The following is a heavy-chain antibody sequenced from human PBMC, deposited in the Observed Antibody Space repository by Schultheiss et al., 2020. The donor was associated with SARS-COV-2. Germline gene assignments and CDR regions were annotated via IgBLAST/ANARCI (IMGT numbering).Heavy chain of an antibody. Sequence: GGSLRLSCAASGFTFSSYAMSWVHQAPGKGLEWVSAISGSGGSTYYADSVKGRFTISRDNSKNTLYLQMNSLRAEDTAVYYCAKRVEPFRYFDYWGQGTLVTVSS. CDR1: GFTFSSYA. J-gene: IGHJ4*02. V-gene: IGHV3-23*01. D-gene: IGHD1-26*01. CDR2: ISGSGGST. CDR3: AKRVEPFRYFDY.